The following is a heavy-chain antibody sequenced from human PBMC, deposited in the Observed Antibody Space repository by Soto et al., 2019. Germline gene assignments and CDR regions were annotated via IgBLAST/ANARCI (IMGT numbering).Heavy chain of an antibody. CDR2: IYPGDSDT. Sequence: AESLKISCEGSGYSFTSYWIGWVRQMPGKGLEWMGIIYPGDSDTRYSPSFQGQVTISADKSISTAYLQWSSLKASDTAMYYCARPVDTAMAHYFDYWGQGTLVTVSS. D-gene: IGHD5-18*01. CDR1: GYSFTSYW. CDR3: ARPVDTAMAHYFDY. J-gene: IGHJ4*02. V-gene: IGHV5-51*01.